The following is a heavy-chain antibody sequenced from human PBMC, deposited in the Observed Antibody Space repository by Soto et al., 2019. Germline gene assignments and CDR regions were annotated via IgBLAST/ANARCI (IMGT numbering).Heavy chain of an antibody. D-gene: IGHD2-21*02. CDR3: THSRCGGDCLQSYSSHYYYGMDV. CDR1: GFSLSTGGVG. Sequence: QITLMESGPTLVKPTQTLTLTCTFSGFSLSTGGVGVGWIRQPPGKALEWLALIYWDDDKRYSPSLRSRLTITTDTSKSQVVLTMTNMDPVDTATYYCTHSRCGGDCLQSYSSHYYYGMDVWGQGTTVTVSS. J-gene: IGHJ6*02. V-gene: IGHV2-5*02. CDR2: IYWDDDK.